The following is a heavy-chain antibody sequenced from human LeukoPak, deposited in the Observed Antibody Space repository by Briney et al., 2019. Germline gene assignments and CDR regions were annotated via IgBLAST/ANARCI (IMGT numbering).Heavy chain of an antibody. J-gene: IGHJ5*02. CDR3: ARDRGGSGYDLGRFDP. CDR2: IYTSGST. CDR1: GGSFSGYY. V-gene: IGHV4-4*07. D-gene: IGHD5-12*01. Sequence: PSETLSLTCAVYGGSFSGYYWSWIRQPAGKGLEWIGRIYTSGSTNYNPSLRSRVTMSVDTSKNQFSLKLSSVTAADTAVYYCARDRGGSGYDLGRFDPWGQGTLVTVSS.